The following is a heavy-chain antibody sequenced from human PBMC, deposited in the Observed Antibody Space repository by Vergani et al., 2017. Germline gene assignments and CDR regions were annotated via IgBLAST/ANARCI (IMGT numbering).Heavy chain of an antibody. CDR2: ISGSGGST. D-gene: IGHD1-26*01. J-gene: IGHJ4*02. V-gene: IGHV3-23*01. CDR1: GFTFSSYA. CDR3: AKPSKGATGVVGAFDI. Sequence: EVQLLESGGGLVQPGGSLRLSCAASGFTFSSYAMSWVRQAPGKGLEWVSAISGSGGSTYYADSVKGRFTISRDNSKNTLYLQMNSLRAEDTAVYYCAKPSKGATGVVGAFDIWGQGILVIVSS.